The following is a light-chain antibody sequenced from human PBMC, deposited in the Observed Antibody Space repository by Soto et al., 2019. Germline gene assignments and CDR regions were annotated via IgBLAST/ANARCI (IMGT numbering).Light chain of an antibody. CDR1: QNIRTY. J-gene: IGKJ1*01. CDR2: EAS. Sequence: GDRVTITCRASQNIRTYVNWYQQKPGRAPKLLIFEASRLQSGVPSRFSGSGSGTDFTLTITSLQPEDFATYYCQQTYITLWTFGQGTKVDIK. CDR3: QQTYITLWT. V-gene: IGKV1-39*01.